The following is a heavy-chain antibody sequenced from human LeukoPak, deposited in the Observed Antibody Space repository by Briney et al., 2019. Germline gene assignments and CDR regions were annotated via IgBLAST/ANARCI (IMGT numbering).Heavy chain of an antibody. Sequence: GGSLSLSCAASGLTFSSYDIHWVRQAPGKGLEWGAFIRYDGSNKYYAYSVKGRFTISRDNSKNTLYLQMNSQRAEDTAVYYCARDSSSNIYYYYMDVWGKGTTVTVSS. V-gene: IGHV3-30*02. D-gene: IGHD6-6*01. CDR1: GLTFSSYD. CDR3: ARDSSSNIYYYYMDV. J-gene: IGHJ6*03. CDR2: IRYDGSNK.